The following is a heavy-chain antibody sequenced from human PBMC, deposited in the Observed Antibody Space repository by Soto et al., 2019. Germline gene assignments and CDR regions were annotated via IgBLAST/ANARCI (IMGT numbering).Heavy chain of an antibody. Sequence: QIQLMQSGAEVKKPGASVKVSCKASGYTFTSYGIHWVRQAPGQRLEWTGWINAGNGNTKYSEKFQGRVTITRDTSASIAYLELSSLRSEDTAVYYCASDPNDSSAYYTHYYYGMDDWGQGTTVTVSS. CDR2: INAGNGNT. D-gene: IGHD3-22*01. J-gene: IGHJ6*02. CDR3: ASDPNDSSAYYTHYYYGMDD. V-gene: IGHV1-3*01. CDR1: GYTFTSYG.